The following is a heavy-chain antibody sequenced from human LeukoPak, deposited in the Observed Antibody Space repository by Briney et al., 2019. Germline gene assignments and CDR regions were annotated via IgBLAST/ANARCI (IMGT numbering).Heavy chain of an antibody. D-gene: IGHD5-24*01. J-gene: IGHJ4*02. CDR1: GYTFSSYA. V-gene: IGHV1-69*05. CDR3: ARDGSDGYNLSFDY. CDR2: IIPIFGTA. Sequence: GASVKVSCKASGYTFSSYAISWVRQAPGQGLEWMGRIIPIFGTANYAQKFQGRVTITTDESTSTAYMELSSLRSEDTAVYYCARDGSDGYNLSFDYWGQGTLVTVSS.